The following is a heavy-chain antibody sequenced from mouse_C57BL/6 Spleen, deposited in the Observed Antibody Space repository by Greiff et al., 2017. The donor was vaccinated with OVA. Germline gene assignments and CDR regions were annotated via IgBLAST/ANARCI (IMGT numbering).Heavy chain of an antibody. Sequence: EVKVVESGGDLVKPGGSLKLSCAASGFTFSSYGMSWVRQTPDKRLEWVATISSGGSYTYYPDSVKGRFTISRDNAKNTLYLQMSSLKSEDTAMYYCARHEGRSGYYFDYWGQGTTLTVSS. CDR2: ISSGGSYT. D-gene: IGHD1-1*01. CDR1: GFTFSSYG. J-gene: IGHJ2*01. V-gene: IGHV5-6*01. CDR3: ARHEGRSGYYFDY.